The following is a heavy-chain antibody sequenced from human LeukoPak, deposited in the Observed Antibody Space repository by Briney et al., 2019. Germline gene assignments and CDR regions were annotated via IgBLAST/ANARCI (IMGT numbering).Heavy chain of an antibody. CDR2: IYTSGST. V-gene: IGHV4-4*07. D-gene: IGHD6-19*01. CDR1: GGSISSYY. J-gene: IGHJ4*02. Sequence: PSETLSLTCTVSGGSISSYYWSWIRRPAGKGLEWIGRIYTSGSTNYNPSLKSRVTMSVDTSKNQFSLKLSSVTAADTAVYYCARDRPPGYSSGWYEVDYWGQGTLVTVSS. CDR3: ARDRPPGYSSGWYEVDY.